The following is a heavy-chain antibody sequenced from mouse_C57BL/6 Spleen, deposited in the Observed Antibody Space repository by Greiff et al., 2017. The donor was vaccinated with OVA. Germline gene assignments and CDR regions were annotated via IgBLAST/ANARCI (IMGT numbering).Heavy chain of an antibody. CDR3: ALLDRVVFAH. Sequence: VQLQQPGAELVRPGSSVKLSCKASGYTFTSYWMHWVKQRPIQVLEWIGNIDPSDRETHYNQKFKDKATLTVDKSSSPAYMQLSSLSSEDSAVYYCALLDRVVFAHWGQGTLVTVSA. CDR2: IDPSDRET. V-gene: IGHV1-52*01. J-gene: IGHJ3*01. D-gene: IGHD1-1*02. CDR1: GYTFTSYW.